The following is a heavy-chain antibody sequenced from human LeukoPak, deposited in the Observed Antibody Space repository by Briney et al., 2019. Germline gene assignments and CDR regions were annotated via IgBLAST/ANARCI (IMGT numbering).Heavy chain of an antibody. J-gene: IGHJ5*02. Sequence: GGSLRLSCAASGFTFSSDGMRWVRQAPGKGLEWVSSISGSGGSTYYADSVKGRFTISRDSSKNTVYLQMNSLRAEDTAVYYCAKDRLGYCSNTGCYLNWFDPWGQGTLVTVSS. CDR3: AKDRLGYCSNTGCYLNWFDP. CDR2: ISGSGGST. D-gene: IGHD2-2*03. V-gene: IGHV3-23*01. CDR1: GFTFSSDG.